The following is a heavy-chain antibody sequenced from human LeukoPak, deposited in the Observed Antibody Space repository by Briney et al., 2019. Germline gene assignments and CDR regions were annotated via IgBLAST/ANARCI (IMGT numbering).Heavy chain of an antibody. V-gene: IGHV4-34*01. CDR1: GGSFSGYY. J-gene: IGHJ6*02. CDR2: INHSGST. Sequence: PSETLSLTCAVYGGSFSGYYWSWIRQPPGKGPEWIGEINHSGSTNYNPSLKSGVTISLDTSKHHFPLTLSSVTAADTAVFYCARGPRWSGSYYYGMDVWGQGTTVTVSS. D-gene: IGHD2-15*01. CDR3: ARGPRWSGSYYYGMDV.